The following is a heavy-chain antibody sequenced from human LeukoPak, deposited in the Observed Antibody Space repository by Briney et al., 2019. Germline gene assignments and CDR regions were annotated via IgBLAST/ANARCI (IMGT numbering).Heavy chain of an antibody. V-gene: IGHV4-59*11. J-gene: IGHJ5*02. Sequence: SETLSLTCIVSGDSITNHYWSLIRRPPGKALEWIGYIYYSGSINYNPSLKSRVTISVDTSRNQFSMKLNSVTAADTAVYYCARVMYGEGVRFDPWGQGTLVTVSS. CDR2: IYYSGSI. D-gene: IGHD2-8*01. CDR3: ARVMYGEGVRFDP. CDR1: GDSITNHY.